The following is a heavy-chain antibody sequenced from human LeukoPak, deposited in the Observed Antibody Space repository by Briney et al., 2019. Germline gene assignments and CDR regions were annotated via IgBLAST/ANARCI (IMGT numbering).Heavy chain of an antibody. Sequence: SETLSLTCTVSGDSISSVDYYWSWIRQPPGKGLEWIGYSYDSRTTYYNPSLKSRVTISVDRSKRQFSLKLTSVTAADAAVYFCARVPTDGRIDAWGQGTLVAVSS. D-gene: IGHD5-24*01. CDR1: GDSISSVDYY. V-gene: IGHV4-30-4*01. CDR2: SYDSRTT. CDR3: ARVPTDGRIDA. J-gene: IGHJ5*02.